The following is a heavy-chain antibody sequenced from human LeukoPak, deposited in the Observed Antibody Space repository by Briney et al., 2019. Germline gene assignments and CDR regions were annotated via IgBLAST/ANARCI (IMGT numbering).Heavy chain of an antibody. Sequence: GGSLRLSCAASGFTFSSFEMKWVRQAPGRGLEWVAYISSSGSTIYYADSVKGRFTISRDNAKNSLYLQMNSLRAEDTAVYYCARGTTVTTTGGDYWGQGTLVTVSS. D-gene: IGHD4-17*01. CDR3: ARGTTVTTTGGDY. V-gene: IGHV3-48*03. CDR1: GFTFSSFE. J-gene: IGHJ4*02. CDR2: ISSSGSTI.